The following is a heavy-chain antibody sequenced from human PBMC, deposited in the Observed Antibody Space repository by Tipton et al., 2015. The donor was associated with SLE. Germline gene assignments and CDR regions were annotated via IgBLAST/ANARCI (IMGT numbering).Heavy chain of an antibody. CDR3: ARLGDYVSYYYGMDV. Sequence: TLSLTCTVSGGSVSSQYWNWIRQSPEKGLEWIGYIYYSGSTKYNPSLKSRVTISVDTSKNQFSLKLTSVTAADTAVYYCARLGDYVSYYYGMDVWGQGTTVTVSS. J-gene: IGHJ6*02. CDR1: GGSVSSQY. D-gene: IGHD4-17*01. CDR2: IYYSGST. V-gene: IGHV4-59*08.